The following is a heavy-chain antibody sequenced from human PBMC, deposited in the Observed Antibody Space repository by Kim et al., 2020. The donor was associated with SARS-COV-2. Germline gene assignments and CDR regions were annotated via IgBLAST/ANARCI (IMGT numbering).Heavy chain of an antibody. Sequence: ASVKVSCKASGYTFTSYGISWVRQAPGQGLEWMGWISAYNGNTNYAQKLQGRVTMTTDTSTSTAYMELRSLRSDDTAVYYCARVRTIFGVVTSRGDAFDIWGQGTMVTVSS. D-gene: IGHD3-3*01. J-gene: IGHJ3*02. CDR2: ISAYNGNT. CDR3: ARVRTIFGVVTSRGDAFDI. CDR1: GYTFTSYG. V-gene: IGHV1-18*01.